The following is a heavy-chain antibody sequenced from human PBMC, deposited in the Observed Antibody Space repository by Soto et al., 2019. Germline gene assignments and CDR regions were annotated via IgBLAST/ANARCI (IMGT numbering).Heavy chain of an antibody. Sequence: QVQLQQRDAGLLKPSETLSLTCAVYGGSFSDYYWSWIRQPPGKGLEWIGEINHRGTTNYNPSLRSRVIISLDTSKNQFSLKLSSVTAADTALYYCARVKYEVVRFFMEFSGMDVWGQGTTVTVSS. D-gene: IGHD3-22*01. CDR3: ARVKYEVVRFFMEFSGMDV. J-gene: IGHJ6*02. CDR2: INHRGTT. V-gene: IGHV4-34*01. CDR1: GGSFSDYY.